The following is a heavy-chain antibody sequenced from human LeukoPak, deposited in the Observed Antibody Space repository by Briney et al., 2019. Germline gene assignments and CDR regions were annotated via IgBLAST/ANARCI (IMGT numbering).Heavy chain of an antibody. CDR3: TKPSGSGVDY. D-gene: IGHD1-26*01. CDR2: IRSDGNYN. V-gene: IGHV3-30*02. J-gene: IGHJ4*02. CDR1: GFIFSTYD. Sequence: GGSLRLSCGASGFIFSTYDMHWVRQAPGKGLEWVAFIRSDGNYNYYADSVKGRFTIFRDNSKNTLYLQMNSLRPEDTALYYCTKPSGSGVDYWGQGTRVIVSS.